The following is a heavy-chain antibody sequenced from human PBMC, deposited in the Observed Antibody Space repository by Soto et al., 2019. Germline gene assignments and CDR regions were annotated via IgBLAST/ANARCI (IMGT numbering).Heavy chain of an antibody. Sequence: ASVKVSCKASGYTFTSYDINWARQATGQGLEWMGWMNPNSGNTGYAQKFQGRVTMTRNTSISTAYMELSSLRSEDTAVYYCARSRYSMDYYGMDVWGQGTTVTVSS. D-gene: IGHD1-26*01. V-gene: IGHV1-8*01. CDR2: MNPNSGNT. CDR1: GYTFTSYD. CDR3: ARSRYSMDYYGMDV. J-gene: IGHJ6*02.